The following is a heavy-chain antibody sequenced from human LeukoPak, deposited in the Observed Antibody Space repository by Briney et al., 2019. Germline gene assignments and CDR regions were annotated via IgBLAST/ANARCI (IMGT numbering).Heavy chain of an antibody. CDR2: ISSSGSTI. J-gene: IGHJ5*02. CDR1: GFTFSDYY. Sequence: GGSLRLSCAASGFTFSDYYMSWIRQAPGKGLEWVSYISSSGSTIYYADSVKGRFTISRDNAKNSLCLQMNSLRAEDTAVYYCARLGYCSGGSCYPNWFDPWGQGTLVTVSS. CDR3: ARLGYCSGGSCYPNWFDP. V-gene: IGHV3-11*01. D-gene: IGHD2-15*01.